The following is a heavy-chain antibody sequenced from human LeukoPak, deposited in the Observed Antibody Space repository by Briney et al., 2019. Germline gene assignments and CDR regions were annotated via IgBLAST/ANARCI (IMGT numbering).Heavy chain of an antibody. V-gene: IGHV1-69*05. CDR2: IIPIFGTA. D-gene: IGHD6-13*01. CDR1: GGTFSSYA. CDR3: ARGRSSWYRAFDI. J-gene: IGHJ3*02. Sequence: GSSVKVSCKASGGTFSSYAISWVRRAPGQGLERMGGIIPIFGTANYAQKFQGRVTITTDESTSTAYMELSSLRSEDTAVYYCARGRSSWYRAFDIWGQGTTVTVSS.